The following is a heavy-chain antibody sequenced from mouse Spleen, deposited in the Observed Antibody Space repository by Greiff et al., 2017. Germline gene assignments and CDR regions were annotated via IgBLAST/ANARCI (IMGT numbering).Heavy chain of an antibody. CDR1: GFTFSDYY. Sequence: EVQLQESEGGLVQPGSSMKLSCTASGFTFSDYYMAWVRQVPEKGLEWVANINYDGSSTYYLDSLKSRFIISRDNAKNILYLQMSSLKSEDTATYYCARDRRIYYYGSSYGYFDVWGTGTTVTVSS. V-gene: IGHV5-16*01. D-gene: IGHD1-1*01. CDR2: INYDGSST. CDR3: ARDRRIYYYGSSYGYFDV. J-gene: IGHJ1*03.